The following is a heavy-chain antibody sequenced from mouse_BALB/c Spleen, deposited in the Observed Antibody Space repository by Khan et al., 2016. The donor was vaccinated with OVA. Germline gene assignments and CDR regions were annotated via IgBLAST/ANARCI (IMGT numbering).Heavy chain of an antibody. CDR3: ARGGGNDRFAY. J-gene: IGHJ3*01. Sequence: VQLQESGPEVVGPGVSVKISCKGSGYTFTDYAMHWVKQSHAKSLEWIGVISTYYGNIDYNQKFKDKATMTVDKSINTAYMELARFTSEDPAMYYCARGGGNDRFAYWGQGTLVTVSA. CDR2: ISTYYGNI. CDR1: GYTFTDYA. D-gene: IGHD2-2*01. V-gene: IGHV1S137*01.